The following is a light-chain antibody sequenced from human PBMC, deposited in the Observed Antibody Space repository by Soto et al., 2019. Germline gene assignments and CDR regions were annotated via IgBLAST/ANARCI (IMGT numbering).Light chain of an antibody. Sequence: QSVLTQPPSASGTPGQRVTISCSGSISNIGSNTVNWYQQLPGTAPKLLIYSNVQRPSGVPDRFSGSKSGTSASLAISGLQSEDEADYYCAAWDDSLNGVVFGGGTQLTVL. CDR3: AAWDDSLNGVV. J-gene: IGLJ2*01. CDR2: SNV. CDR1: ISNIGSNT. V-gene: IGLV1-44*01.